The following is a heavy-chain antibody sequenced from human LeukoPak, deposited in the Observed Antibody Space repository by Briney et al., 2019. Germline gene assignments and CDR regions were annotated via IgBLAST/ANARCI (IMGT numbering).Heavy chain of an antibody. CDR3: ARGRPLRYVDWLLMDVVGNWFDP. CDR1: GYTFTSYG. J-gene: IGHJ5*02. D-gene: IGHD3-9*01. CDR2: ISAYNGNT. Sequence: ASVKVSCKASGYTFTSYGISWVRQAPGQGLEWMGWISAYNGNTNYAQKLQGRVTMTTDTSTSTAYMELRSLRSDDTAVYYCARGRPLRYVDWLLMDVVGNWFDPWGQGTLVTVSS. V-gene: IGHV1-18*01.